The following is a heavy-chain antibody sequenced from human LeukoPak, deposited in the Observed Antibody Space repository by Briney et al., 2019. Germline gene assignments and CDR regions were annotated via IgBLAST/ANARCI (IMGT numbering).Heavy chain of an antibody. CDR3: AREDIVVVPAAISRYYYYGMDV. Sequence: GGSLRLSCAASGFTFSSYGMHWVRQAPGKGLEWVAVIWYDGSNKYYADSVKGRFTISRDNSKNTLYLQMNSLRAEDTAVYYCAREDIVVVPAAISRYYYYGMDVWGQGTTVTVSS. CDR2: IWYDGSNK. J-gene: IGHJ6*02. D-gene: IGHD2-2*02. CDR1: GFTFSSYG. V-gene: IGHV3-33*08.